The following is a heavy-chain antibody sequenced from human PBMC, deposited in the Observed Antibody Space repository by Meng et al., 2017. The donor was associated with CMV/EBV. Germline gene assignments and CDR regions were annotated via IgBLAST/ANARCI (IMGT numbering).Heavy chain of an antibody. J-gene: IGHJ6*02. V-gene: IGHV3-30-3*01. Sequence: SCKASGGTFSSYAMHWVRQAPGKGLEWVAVISYDGSNKYYADSVKGRFTISRDNSKNTLYLQMNSLRAEDTAVYYCARMEGYCSSTSCNYYYYGMDVWGQGTTVTVSS. CDR2: ISYDGSNK. CDR3: ARMEGYCSSTSCNYYYYGMDV. D-gene: IGHD2-2*01. CDR1: GGTFSSYA.